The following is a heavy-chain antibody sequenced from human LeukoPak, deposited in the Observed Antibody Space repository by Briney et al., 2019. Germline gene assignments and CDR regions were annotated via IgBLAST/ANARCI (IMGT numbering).Heavy chain of an antibody. V-gene: IGHV4-34*01. J-gene: IGHJ4*02. Sequence: SETLSLTCAVYGGSFSGYYWSWIRQPPGKGLEWIGEINHSGSTNYNPSLKSRVTISVDTSKNQFSLKLSSVTAADTAVYYCARSYYYDSSGYQDRWGQGTLVTVSS. CDR1: GGSFSGYY. D-gene: IGHD3-22*01. CDR2: INHSGST. CDR3: ARSYYYDSSGYQDR.